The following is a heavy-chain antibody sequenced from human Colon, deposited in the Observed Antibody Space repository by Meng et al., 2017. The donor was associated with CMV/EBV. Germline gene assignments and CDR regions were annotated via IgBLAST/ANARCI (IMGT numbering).Heavy chain of an antibody. D-gene: IGHD3-22*01. J-gene: IGHJ4*02. V-gene: IGHV3-48*04. Sequence: GESLKISCAASGFTFNTYSMNWVRQAPGKGQEWVSHIDSSSSTIYYADSVKGRFTISRDNAKNSLYLQMNSLRAEDTAVYYCARGQVVITIWGQGTLVTVSS. CDR1: GFTFNTYS. CDR3: ARGQVVITI. CDR2: IDSSSSTI.